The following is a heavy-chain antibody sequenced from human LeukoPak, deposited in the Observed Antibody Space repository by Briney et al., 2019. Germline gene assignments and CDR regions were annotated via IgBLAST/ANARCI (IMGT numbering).Heavy chain of an antibody. CDR1: GFTFSSYA. D-gene: IGHD2-2*01. CDR3: ARDNRRYCSSTSCYNWFDP. CDR2: ISYDRSNK. V-gene: IGHV3-30-3*01. Sequence: GRSLRLSCAASGFTFSSYAMHWVRQAPGKGLEWVAAISYDRSNKYYADSVKGRFTISRDNSKNTLYLQMNSLRAEDTAVYYCARDNRRYCSSTSCYNWFDPWGQGTLVTVSS. J-gene: IGHJ5*02.